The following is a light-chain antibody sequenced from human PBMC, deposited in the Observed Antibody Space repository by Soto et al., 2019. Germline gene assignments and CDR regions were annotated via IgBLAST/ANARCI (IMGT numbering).Light chain of an antibody. J-gene: IGLJ2*01. Sequence: QLVLTQSPSASASLGASVKLTCTLSSGHSSYAIAWHQQQPEKGPRYLMKLNSDGSHSKGDGIPDRFSGSSSGAERYLTISSLQSDDEADYYCKTWGTLLKVFGGGTNLTVL. CDR1: SGHSSYA. CDR2: LNSDGSH. CDR3: KTWGTLLKV. V-gene: IGLV4-69*01.